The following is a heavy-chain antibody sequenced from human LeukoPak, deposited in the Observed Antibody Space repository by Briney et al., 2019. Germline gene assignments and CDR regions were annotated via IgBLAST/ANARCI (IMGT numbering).Heavy chain of an antibody. CDR3: AKVDTAMNY. D-gene: IGHD5-18*01. V-gene: IGHV3-30*18. Sequence: GGSLRLSCAASGFTFSSYGMHWVRQAPGKGLEWVGVISYDGSNKDYADSVKGRFTISRDNSKNTLYLQMNSLRAEDTAVYYCAKVDTAMNYWGQGTLVTVSS. CDR1: GFTFSSYG. CDR2: ISYDGSNK. J-gene: IGHJ4*02.